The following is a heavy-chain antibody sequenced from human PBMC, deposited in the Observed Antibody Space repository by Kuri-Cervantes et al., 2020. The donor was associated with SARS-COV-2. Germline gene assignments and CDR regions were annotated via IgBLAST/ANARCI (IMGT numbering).Heavy chain of an antibody. V-gene: IGHV3-49*03. CDR1: GFTLGDYV. CDR3: ARDMACTSTSCYGFDY. Sequence: GGSLRLSCTASGFTLGDYVMTWFRQAPGKGLEWIGFIRNRAYGGTTELAASVRGRFSMSRDDSKGIAYLHLNSLKTEDTAVYYCARDMACTSTSCYGFDYWGQGTLVTVSS. CDR2: IRNRAYGGTT. D-gene: IGHD2-2*01. J-gene: IGHJ4*02.